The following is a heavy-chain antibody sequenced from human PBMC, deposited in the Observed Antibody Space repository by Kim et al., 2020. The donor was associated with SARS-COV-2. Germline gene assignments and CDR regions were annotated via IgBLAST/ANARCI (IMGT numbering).Heavy chain of an antibody. CDR1: GGSISSGDYY. D-gene: IGHD3-3*01. J-gene: IGHJ4*02. CDR2: IFYNGSA. V-gene: IGHV4-30-4*01. Sequence: SETLSLTCTVSGGSISSGDYYWSWVRQPPGKGLEWIGHIFYNGSAYYNPSLNSRVTISVDTSKNQFSLKLSSVTAADTAVYHCARLTIFVRKFDFWGPGT. CDR3: ARLTIFVRKFDF.